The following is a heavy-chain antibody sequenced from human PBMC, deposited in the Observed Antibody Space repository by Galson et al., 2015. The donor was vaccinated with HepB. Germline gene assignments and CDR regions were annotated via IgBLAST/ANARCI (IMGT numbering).Heavy chain of an antibody. CDR2: ISYDGSNK. D-gene: IGHD6-13*01. J-gene: IGHJ6*02. V-gene: IGHV3-30*18. Sequence: SLRLSCAASGFTFSSYGMHWVRQAPGKGLEWVAVISYDGSNKYYADSVKGRFTISRDNSKNTLYLQMNSLRAEDTAVYYCAKDRGGPSSSWPYYYYYGMDVWGQGTTVTVSS. CDR3: AKDRGGPSSSWPYYYYYGMDV. CDR1: GFTFSSYG.